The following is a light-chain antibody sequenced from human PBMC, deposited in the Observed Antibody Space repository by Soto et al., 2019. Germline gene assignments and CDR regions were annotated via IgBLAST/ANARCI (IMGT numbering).Light chain of an antibody. CDR2: DND. V-gene: IGLV1-51*01. Sequence: QSVLTQPPSVSAAPGQRVTISCSGSSSNIGNKYVSWYQQFPGTAPKLLIYDNDKRPSGIPDRFSGSKSGTSATLGITGLQTGDEADYYCGTWDTSLSAGVFGGGTQLTVL. CDR3: GTWDTSLSAGV. CDR1: SSNIGNKY. J-gene: IGLJ3*02.